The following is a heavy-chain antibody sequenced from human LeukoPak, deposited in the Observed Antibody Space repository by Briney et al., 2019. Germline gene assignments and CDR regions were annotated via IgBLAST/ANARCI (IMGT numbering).Heavy chain of an antibody. CDR1: GGSFSGYY. J-gene: IGHJ4*02. CDR2: ISSSSSTI. V-gene: IGHV3-11*04. Sequence: PSETLSLTCAVYGGSFSGYYWSWIRQPPGKGLEWVSYISSSSSTIYYADSVKGQFTISRDNAKNSLYLQMNSLRAEDTAVYYCAREVHTIFGVVHIYYFDYWGQGTLATVSS. CDR3: AREVHTIFGVVHIYYFDY. D-gene: IGHD3-3*01.